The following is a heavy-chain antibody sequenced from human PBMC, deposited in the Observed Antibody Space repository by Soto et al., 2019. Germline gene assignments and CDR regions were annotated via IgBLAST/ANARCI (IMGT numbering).Heavy chain of an antibody. Sequence: NPSETLSLTCTVSGGSISSGDYYWSWIRQPPGKGLEWIGYIYYSGNTHYNPSLKSRVTISLETSKNQFSLRLSSVSAADTAVYFCARDLGYDSGAYYYRYFDYWGPGTLVTVSS. V-gene: IGHV4-30-4*01. D-gene: IGHD3-22*01. CDR3: ARDLGYDSGAYYYRYFDY. CDR1: GGSISSGDYY. CDR2: IYYSGNT. J-gene: IGHJ4*02.